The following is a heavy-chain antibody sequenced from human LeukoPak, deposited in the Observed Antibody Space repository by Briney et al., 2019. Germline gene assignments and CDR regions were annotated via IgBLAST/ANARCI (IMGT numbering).Heavy chain of an antibody. CDR3: ARDTL. CDR2: ISSSGTSM. D-gene: IGHD2/OR15-2a*01. V-gene: IGHV3-48*03. J-gene: IGHJ6*02. CDR1: GFTFSSYE. Sequence: PGGSLRLSCAASGFTFSSYEMNWVRQAPGKGLEWVSYISSSGTSMYYADSVKGRFTISRDNAKNSLYLQMNSLRADDTAVYYCARDTLGGQGTTVTVSS.